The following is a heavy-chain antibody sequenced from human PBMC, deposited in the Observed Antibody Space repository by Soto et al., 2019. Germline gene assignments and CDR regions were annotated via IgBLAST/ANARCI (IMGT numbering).Heavy chain of an antibody. CDR1: GGSFSGYY. CDR2: INHSGST. Sequence: QVQLQQWGAGLLKPSETLSLTCAVYGGSFSGYYWSWIRQPPGKGLEWIGEINHSGSTNYNPSLNSRVTISVDTSKNQFSLKLSSVTAADTAVYYCASLRLENYWGQGTLVTVSS. J-gene: IGHJ4*02. D-gene: IGHD3-3*01. V-gene: IGHV4-34*01. CDR3: ASLRLENY.